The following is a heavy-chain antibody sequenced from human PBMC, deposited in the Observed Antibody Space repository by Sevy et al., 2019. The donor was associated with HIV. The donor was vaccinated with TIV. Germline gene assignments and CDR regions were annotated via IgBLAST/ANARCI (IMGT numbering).Heavy chain of an antibody. CDR3: ARSPNVHRG. J-gene: IGHJ4*02. D-gene: IGHD3-10*01. CDR2: INSDGSSA. Sequence: GRSLRLSCATSGFIFKNYWMHWVRQVPGKGLVWVSRINSDGSSATYADSVKGRFTISRDNAKNTLYLQMNSLRAEDTAMYYCARSPNVHRGWGQGTLVTVSS. CDR1: GFIFKNYW. V-gene: IGHV3-74*01.